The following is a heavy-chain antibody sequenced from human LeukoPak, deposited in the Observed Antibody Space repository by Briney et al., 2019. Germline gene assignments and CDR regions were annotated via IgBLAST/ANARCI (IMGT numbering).Heavy chain of an antibody. J-gene: IGHJ4*02. D-gene: IGHD3-10*01. V-gene: IGHV3-53*01. CDR1: GFAVSTNY. CDR3: TKLKGWYGEGFFDY. Sequence: GGSLRLSCAASGFAVSTNYMSWVRQAPGKGLVWVSVIYSGGTTFYADSVKGRFTISRDNSNNTLYLQMNSLRADDTAVYYCTKLKGWYGEGFFDYWGQGALVTVSS. CDR2: IYSGGTT.